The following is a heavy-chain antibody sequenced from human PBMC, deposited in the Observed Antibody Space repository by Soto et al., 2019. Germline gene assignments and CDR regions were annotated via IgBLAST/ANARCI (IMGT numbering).Heavy chain of an antibody. CDR1: GGSISSYY. Sequence: SETLSLTCTVSGGSISSYYWSWIRQPPGKGLEWIGYIYYSGSTNYNPSLKSRVTISVDTSKNQFSLKLSSVTAADTAVYYCAREDCSSTSCYFVYWGQGTLVTVSS. CDR2: IYYSGST. CDR3: AREDCSSTSCYFVY. V-gene: IGHV4-59*01. D-gene: IGHD2-2*01. J-gene: IGHJ4*02.